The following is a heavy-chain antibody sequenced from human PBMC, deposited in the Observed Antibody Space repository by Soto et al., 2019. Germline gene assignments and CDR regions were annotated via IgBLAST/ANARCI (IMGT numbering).Heavy chain of an antibody. D-gene: IGHD2-2*01. CDR2: IIPIFGTA. CDR1: GGTFSSYA. J-gene: IGHJ6*02. V-gene: IGHV1-69*13. Sequence: GASVKVSCKASGGTFSSYAISWVRQAPGQGLEWMGGIIPIFGTANYAQKFQGRVTITADESTSTAYMELSSLRSEDTAVYYCAIVIVLVPAAGFRQQPTDYYYGMDVWGQGTTVTVSS. CDR3: AIVIVLVPAAGFRQQPTDYYYGMDV.